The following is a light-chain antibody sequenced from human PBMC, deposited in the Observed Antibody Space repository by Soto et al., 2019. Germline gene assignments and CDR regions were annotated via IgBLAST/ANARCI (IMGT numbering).Light chain of an antibody. J-gene: IGKJ1*01. Sequence: EIVLTQSPGTLSLSPGERATLSCRASQSVSSSYLAWYQQTPGQAPRLLIYGASSRATGIPDRFSGSGSGTDFTLTISRLEPEDFAVYYCQQFYDWPWTFGQGTKVDIK. V-gene: IGKV3-20*01. CDR3: QQFYDWPWT. CDR2: GAS. CDR1: QSVSSSY.